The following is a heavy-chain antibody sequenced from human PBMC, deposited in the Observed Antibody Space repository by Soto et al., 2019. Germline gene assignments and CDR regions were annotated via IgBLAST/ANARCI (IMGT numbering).Heavy chain of an antibody. J-gene: IGHJ4*02. V-gene: IGHV3-23*01. Sequence: GGSLRLSCAASGFTFRNYAMSWVRQAPGKGLEWVSALTDSGGNKYHADSVKGRFTISRDNSKNTLYLQMSSLRAEDTAVYYCVKALWALRYFDWPYYFDYWGQGTLGTFSS. D-gene: IGHD3-9*01. CDR3: VKALWALRYFDWPYYFDY. CDR1: GFTFRNYA. CDR2: LTDSGGNK.